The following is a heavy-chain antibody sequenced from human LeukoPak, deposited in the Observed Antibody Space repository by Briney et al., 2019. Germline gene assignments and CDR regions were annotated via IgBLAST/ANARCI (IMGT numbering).Heavy chain of an antibody. D-gene: IGHD1-14*01. Sequence: ASVKVSCKASGYTFTSYAMHWVRQATGQRRGWMGWINAGNGNTKYSQEFQGRVTITRDTSATTAYMELSSLRSEDMAVYYCARDYGPGAFDIWGQGTTVTVSS. CDR1: GYTFTSYA. J-gene: IGHJ3*02. CDR3: ARDYGPGAFDI. CDR2: INAGNGNT. V-gene: IGHV1-3*03.